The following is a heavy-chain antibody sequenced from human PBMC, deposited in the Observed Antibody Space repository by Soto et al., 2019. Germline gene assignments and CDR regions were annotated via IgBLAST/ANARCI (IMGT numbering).Heavy chain of an antibody. Sequence: GGSLRLSCAASGFTFSSYAMSCLRQAPGKGLEWVSAISGSGGITYYADSVKGRFTISRDNAKNALYLQTNSLRAEDTAVYYCAKVGGAGDWRGNYYYYYGMDVWGQGTTVPVSS. V-gene: IGHV3-23*01. CDR2: ISGSGGIT. CDR1: GFTFSSYA. J-gene: IGHJ6*02. D-gene: IGHD2-21*02. CDR3: AKVGGAGDWRGNYYYYYGMDV.